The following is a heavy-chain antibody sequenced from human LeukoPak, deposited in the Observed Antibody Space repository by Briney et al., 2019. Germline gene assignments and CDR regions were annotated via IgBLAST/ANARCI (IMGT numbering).Heavy chain of an antibody. CDR3: ARHPSPQLHHFDY. D-gene: IGHD2-2*01. Sequence: ASVKVSCKASGYTFTSYYMHWVRQAPGQGLEWMGIINPSGDSTSYEQRFQGGLTMTRDTSTNTVYMELSSLRSEDTAVYYCARHPSPQLHHFDYWGQGTLVTVSS. V-gene: IGHV1-46*01. J-gene: IGHJ4*02. CDR1: GYTFTSYY. CDR2: INPSGDST.